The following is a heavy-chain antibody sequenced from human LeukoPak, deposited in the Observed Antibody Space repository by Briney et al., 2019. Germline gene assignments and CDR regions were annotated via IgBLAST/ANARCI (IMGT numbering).Heavy chain of an antibody. J-gene: IGHJ4*02. V-gene: IGHV4-34*01. CDR3: ASHYGDPDY. D-gene: IGHD4-17*01. Sequence: SETLSLTCAVYGGSFSGYYWSWIRQPPGKGLEWIGEINHSGSTNYNPSLKSRVTISVDTSKNQFSLKLSSVTAADTAVYYCASHYGDPDYWGQGTLVTVSS. CDR2: INHSGST. CDR1: GGSFSGYY.